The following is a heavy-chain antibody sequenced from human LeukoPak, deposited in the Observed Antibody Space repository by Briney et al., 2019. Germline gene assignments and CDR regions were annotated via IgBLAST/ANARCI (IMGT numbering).Heavy chain of an antibody. D-gene: IGHD6-19*01. CDR3: ARDPDRSGWSTFEY. CDR1: GFIFSSYW. J-gene: IGHJ4*02. Sequence: GGSLRLSCAASGFIFSSYWMHWVRQDPGKGLVWVSRINSDGSSTAYADSVKGRFTISRDNAKNTLYLQMNSLRAEDTALYFCARDPDRSGWSTFEYWGQGTLVTVSS. V-gene: IGHV3-74*01. CDR2: INSDGSST.